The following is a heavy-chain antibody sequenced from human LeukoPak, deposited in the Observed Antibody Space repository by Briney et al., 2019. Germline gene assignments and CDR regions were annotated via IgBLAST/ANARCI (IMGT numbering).Heavy chain of an antibody. J-gene: IGHJ5*02. D-gene: IGHD4-17*01. CDR1: GFTFSRYC. V-gene: IGHV3-7*01. CDR2: IKQEGNEK. CDR3: ARDGPDYGDFNWFAP. Sequence: GPSLRLSCAASGFTFSRYCMSWVRQAPGKGLECVATIKQEGNEKFYMDSVTGRFTISRDNAKNSLYLQMSSLRAEDTATYYCARDGPDYGDFNWFAPWGQGTLVTVSS.